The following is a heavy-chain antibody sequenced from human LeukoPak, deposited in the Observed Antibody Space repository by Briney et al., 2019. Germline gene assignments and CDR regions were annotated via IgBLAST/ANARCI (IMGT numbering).Heavy chain of an antibody. J-gene: IGHJ4*02. CDR2: INSRGIA. CDR1: GFTFSSYA. CDR3: ANRIVGATGDY. D-gene: IGHD1-26*01. V-gene: IGHV3-23*03. Sequence: GGSLRPSCSASGFTFSSYAMTWVRQAPGRGLEWVSVINSRGIAHYAESVKGRFTVSRDNSNNTVSLHVNSLRVEDTAVYYCANRIVGATGDYWGQGTLVTVSS.